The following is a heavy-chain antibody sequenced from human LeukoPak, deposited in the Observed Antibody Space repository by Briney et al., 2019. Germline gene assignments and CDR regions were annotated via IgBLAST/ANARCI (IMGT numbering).Heavy chain of an antibody. V-gene: IGHV3-74*01. CDR3: ASRWSFGY. CDR2: ISSDGTTT. CDR1: GFSISGDW. J-gene: IGHJ4*02. Sequence: PGGSLRLSCAVSGFSISGDWMHWVRQAPGKGLVWVSRISSDGTTTNYADSVKGRFTISRDNAKNTLYLQMNSLRAEDTAVYYCASRWSFGYWGQGTLVTVSS. D-gene: IGHD2-15*01.